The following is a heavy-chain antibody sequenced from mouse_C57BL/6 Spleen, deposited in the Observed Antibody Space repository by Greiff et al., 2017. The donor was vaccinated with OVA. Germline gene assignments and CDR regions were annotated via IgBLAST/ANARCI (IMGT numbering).Heavy chain of an antibody. Sequence: QVQLQQPGAELVKPGASVKLSCKASGYTFTSYWMHWVKQRPGQGLEWIGMIHPNSGSTNYNEKFKSKATLTVDKSSSTAYMQLSSLTSEDSAVYYCARGGTTGVATDYCAMDYWGQGTSVTVSS. CDR3: ARGGTTGVATDYCAMDY. CDR2: IHPNSGST. D-gene: IGHD1-1*01. V-gene: IGHV1-64*01. CDR1: GYTFTSYW. J-gene: IGHJ4*01.